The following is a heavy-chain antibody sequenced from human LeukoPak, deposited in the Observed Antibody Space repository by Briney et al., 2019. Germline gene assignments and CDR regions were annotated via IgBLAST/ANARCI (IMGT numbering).Heavy chain of an antibody. D-gene: IGHD6-13*01. CDR3: AKEGSSSWYEDYFDY. Sequence: GASLRLSCAASGFAFSSYAMSWVRQAPGKGLEWVSAISGSGGSTYYADSVKGRFTISRDNSKNTLYLQMNSLRAEDTAVYYCAKEGSSSWYEDYFDYWGQGTLVTVSS. CDR1: GFAFSSYA. V-gene: IGHV3-23*01. CDR2: ISGSGGST. J-gene: IGHJ4*02.